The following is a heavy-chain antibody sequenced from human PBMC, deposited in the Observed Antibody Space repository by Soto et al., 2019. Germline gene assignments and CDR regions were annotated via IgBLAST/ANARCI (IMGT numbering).Heavy chain of an antibody. V-gene: IGHV4-39*01. CDR2: IYYSGST. J-gene: IGHJ6*03. Sequence: SETLSLTCTVSGGSISSSSYYWGWIRQPPGKGLDWIGSIYYSGSTYYNPSLKSRVTISVDTSKNQFSLKLSSVTAADTAVYYCARLGTTVVPAARSYYYYMDVWGKGNPGHRLL. CDR3: ARLGTTVVPAARSYYYYMDV. CDR1: GGSISSSSYY. D-gene: IGHD2-2*01.